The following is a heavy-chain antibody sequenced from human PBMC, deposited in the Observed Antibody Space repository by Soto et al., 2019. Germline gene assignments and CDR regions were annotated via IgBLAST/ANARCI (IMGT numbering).Heavy chain of an antibody. D-gene: IGHD4-17*01. CDR3: ARLNGDYVRVDY. CDR1: GDSIRNRNYY. J-gene: IGHJ4*02. CDR2: SYYTEST. Sequence: PSETLSLTCTVSGDSIRNRNYYWGWIRQPPGKGLEWIVSSYYTESTYYNPSLKRRVTISVDTSKNQFSLKLSSVTAADTAVYYCARLNGDYVRVDYWGQGTLVTVSS. V-gene: IGHV4-39*01.